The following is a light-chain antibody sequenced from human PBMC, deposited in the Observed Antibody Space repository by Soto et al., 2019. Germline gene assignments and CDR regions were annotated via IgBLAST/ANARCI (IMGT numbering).Light chain of an antibody. CDR1: QSISRLY. J-gene: IGKJ4*01. Sequence: EIVLTQSPGTLSLSPGEGATLSCRASQSISRLYLSWYQQKPGQPPRLLIYDGSTRATGIPDRFSGSGSGTDFTLTISKLEPGDFAVYYCQQYDTSPLTFGGGTKVEIK. CDR3: QQYDTSPLT. V-gene: IGKV3-20*01. CDR2: DGS.